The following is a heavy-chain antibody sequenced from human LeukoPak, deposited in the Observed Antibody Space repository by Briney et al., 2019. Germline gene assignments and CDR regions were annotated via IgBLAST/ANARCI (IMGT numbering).Heavy chain of an antibody. CDR1: GFAFSNYG. D-gene: IGHD3-10*02. CDR2: ITGGGDTT. J-gene: IGHJ6*04. Sequence: AGGSLRLSCAASGFAFSNYGMNWVRQAPGKGLEWVSGITGGGDTTFYGESVKGRFTISRDNAKNSLYLQMNSLRAEDTAVYYCAELGITMIGGVWGKGTTVTISS. CDR3: AELGITMIGGV. V-gene: IGHV3-23*01.